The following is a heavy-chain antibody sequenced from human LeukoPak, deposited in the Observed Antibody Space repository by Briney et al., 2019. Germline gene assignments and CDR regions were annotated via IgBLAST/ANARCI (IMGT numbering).Heavy chain of an antibody. D-gene: IGHD2-2*01. V-gene: IGHV4-39*01. CDR1: GGSISSSSYY. CDR3: AITPRGYCSSTSFAHRDY. Sequence: PSETLSVTCTVSGGSISSSSYYWGWIRQPPGKGLEWIGSIYYSGSTYYNPSLKSRVTISVDTSKNQFSLKLSSVTAADTAVYYCAITPRGYCSSTSFAHRDYWGQGTLVTVSS. J-gene: IGHJ4*02. CDR2: IYYSGST.